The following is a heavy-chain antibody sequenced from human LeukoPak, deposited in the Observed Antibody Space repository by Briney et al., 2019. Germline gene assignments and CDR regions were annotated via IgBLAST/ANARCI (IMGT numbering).Heavy chain of an antibody. D-gene: IGHD3-10*01. CDR1: GYSISTWYY. Sequence: SETLSLTCTVSGYSISTWYYWGWIRQPPGKGLEWIGSIFHNGSTHYNPSLESRVTISLDTSKNQFSLRLSSVTAADTAMYYCARVHGSFPGDYWDQGTLVTVSS. CDR3: ARVHGSFPGDY. CDR2: IFHNGST. V-gene: IGHV4-38-2*02. J-gene: IGHJ4*02.